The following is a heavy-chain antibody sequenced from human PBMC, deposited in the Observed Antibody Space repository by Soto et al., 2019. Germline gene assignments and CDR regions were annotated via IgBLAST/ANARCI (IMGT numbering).Heavy chain of an antibody. Sequence: GASVKVSCKASGGTFSSYAISWVRQAPGQGLEWMGGIIPIFGTANYAQKFQGRVTITADESTSTAYMELSSLRSEDTAVYYCARDLRQQLGTRNYYYYYGMDVWGQGTTVTVSS. J-gene: IGHJ6*02. D-gene: IGHD6-13*01. CDR1: GGTFSSYA. V-gene: IGHV1-69*13. CDR2: IIPIFGTA. CDR3: ARDLRQQLGTRNYYYYYGMDV.